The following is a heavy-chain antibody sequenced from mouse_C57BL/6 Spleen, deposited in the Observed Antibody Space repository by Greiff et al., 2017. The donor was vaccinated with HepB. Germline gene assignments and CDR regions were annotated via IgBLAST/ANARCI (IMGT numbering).Heavy chain of an antibody. Sequence: EVHLVESGPGLVKPSQSLSLTCSVTGYSITSGYYWYLIRQFPGNQLEWMGYISYDGSNNYNPSINNRISINRYTSKNQFFLKLNSVTTEDTATYYCARDKDYYGSPYAMDYWGQGTSVTVSS. CDR3: ARDKDYYGSPYAMDY. J-gene: IGHJ4*01. CDR1: GYSITSGYY. V-gene: IGHV3-6*01. D-gene: IGHD1-1*01. CDR2: ISYDGSN.